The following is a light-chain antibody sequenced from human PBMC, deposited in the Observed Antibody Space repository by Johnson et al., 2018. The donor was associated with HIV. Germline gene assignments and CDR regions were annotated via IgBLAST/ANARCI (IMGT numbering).Light chain of an antibody. V-gene: IGLV1-51*01. CDR2: ENN. CDR3: GTWDSSLSAGGV. CDR1: SSNIGNNY. Sequence: QSVLTQPPSVSAAPGQKVTISCSGSSSNIGNNYVSWYQHLPRTAPKLLIYENNKRPSEIPDRFSGSKSGTSATLGITGLQTGDEADYYCGTWDSSLSAGGVFGTGTKVTVL. J-gene: IGLJ1*01.